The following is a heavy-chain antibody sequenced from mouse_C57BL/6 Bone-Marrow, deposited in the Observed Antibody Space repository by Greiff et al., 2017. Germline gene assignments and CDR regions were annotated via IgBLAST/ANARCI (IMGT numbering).Heavy chain of an antibody. CDR3: ARRDYCAHRGFAY. CDR2: IYPRSGNT. J-gene: IGHJ3*01. D-gene: IGHD2-13*01. CDR1: GYTFTSYG. V-gene: IGHV1-81*01. Sequence: QVQLQQSGAELARPGASVKLSCKASGYTFTSYGISWVKQRTGQGLEWIGEIYPRSGNTYYNEKFKGKATLTADKSSSTAYIEVRSLTSEDSAVYFWARRDYCAHRGFAYWGQGTLVTVSA.